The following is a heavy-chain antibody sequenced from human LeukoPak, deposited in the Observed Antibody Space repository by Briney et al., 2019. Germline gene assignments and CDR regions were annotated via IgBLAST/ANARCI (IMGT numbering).Heavy chain of an antibody. CDR2: IYYSGST. D-gene: IGHD5-18*01. CDR3: ARPDGYSSWSY. Sequence: PSETLSLTCTVSGGSISSYYWSWIRQPPGKGLEWIGYIYYSGSTNYNPSLKSRLTISVDTSKNQFSLKLSSVTAADTAVYYCARPDGYSSWSYWGQGTLVTVSS. V-gene: IGHV4-59*08. J-gene: IGHJ4*02. CDR1: GGSISSYY.